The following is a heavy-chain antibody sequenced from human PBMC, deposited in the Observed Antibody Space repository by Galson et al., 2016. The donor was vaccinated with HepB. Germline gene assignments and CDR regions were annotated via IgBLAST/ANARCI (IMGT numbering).Heavy chain of an antibody. CDR1: GFTFCSYA. D-gene: IGHD6-19*01. CDR3: ARINTVAVFWNPLDY. J-gene: IGHJ4*02. V-gene: IGHV3-30*03. Sequence: SLRLSCAASGFTFCSYAIHWVRQAPGKGLEWVAVVSYHGSNYYYAESVKGRFTISRDNSQNTVYLQMNSLRAEDTALYFCARINTVAVFWNPLDYWGQGTLVTVSS. CDR2: VSYHGSNY.